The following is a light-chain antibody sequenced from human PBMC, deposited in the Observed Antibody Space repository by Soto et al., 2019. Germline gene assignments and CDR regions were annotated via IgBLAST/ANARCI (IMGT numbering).Light chain of an antibody. CDR1: SGDVGSYNL. CDR3: CSYAGSSTWL. V-gene: IGLV2-23*01. J-gene: IGLJ3*02. CDR2: EGS. Sequence: QSALTQPASVSGSPGQSITISCTGTSGDVGSYNLVSWYQQQSGRAPKLMIYEGSKRPSGVSNRFSGSKSGNTASLTISGLQAEDEADYYCCSYAGSSTWLFGGGTKLTVL.